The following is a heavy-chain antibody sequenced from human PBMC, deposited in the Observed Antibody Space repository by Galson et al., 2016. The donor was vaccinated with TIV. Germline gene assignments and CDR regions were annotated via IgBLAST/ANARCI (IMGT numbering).Heavy chain of an antibody. CDR1: GDTFSTYP. V-gene: IGHV1-69*01. CDR2: FIPLFGTA. J-gene: IGHJ6*02. D-gene: IGHD5-18*01. Sequence: VKVSCKASGDTFSTYPFNWVRQAPGQGLEWVGGFIPLFGTANYAQKFQGRVTITADESTSTLYMEVSSLRSEDTAVYYCAKDRNTAMDTYHYYHGMDVWGQGTTVIVSS. CDR3: AKDRNTAMDTYHYYHGMDV.